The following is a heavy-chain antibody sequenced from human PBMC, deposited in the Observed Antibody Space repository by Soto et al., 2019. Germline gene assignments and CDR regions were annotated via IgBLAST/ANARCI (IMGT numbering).Heavy chain of an antibody. CDR2: ITPSSTYI. CDR3: ARESRVAKGIAFDH. CDR1: GFTFSSYT. V-gene: IGHV3-21*01. J-gene: IGHJ4*02. Sequence: EVQLVESGGGLVKPGGSLRLSCTASGFTFSSYTMNWVRQARGKGLEWVSSITPSSTYIEYADSLKGRFTLSRDNAKNSLSLQMNSLRAEDTALYYCARESRVAKGIAFDHWGQGILVTVSS. D-gene: IGHD5-12*01.